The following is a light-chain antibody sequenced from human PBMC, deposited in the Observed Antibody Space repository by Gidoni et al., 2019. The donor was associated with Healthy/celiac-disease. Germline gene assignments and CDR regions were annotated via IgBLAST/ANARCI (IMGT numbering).Light chain of an antibody. V-gene: IGLV2-14*03. CDR2: DVS. CDR3: SSYTSSSTRV. J-gene: IGLJ2*01. CDR1: SSDVGGYNY. Sequence: QSALTQPASVSGSPGQSITISCTGTSSDVGGYNYVSWYQQHPGKAPKLMIYDVSNRPSGVSNRFPGSKSGNTASLTISGLQAEDGSDYYCSSYTSSSTRVFGGGTKLTFL.